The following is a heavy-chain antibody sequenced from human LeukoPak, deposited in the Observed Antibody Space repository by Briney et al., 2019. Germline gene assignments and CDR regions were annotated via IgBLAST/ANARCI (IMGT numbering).Heavy chain of an antibody. CDR1: GVSIRSGSYY. CDR3: AVGFWSGFDY. J-gene: IGHJ4*02. CDR2: IYTSGST. D-gene: IGHD3-3*01. Sequence: SETLSLTCTVSGVSIRSGSYYWSWIRQPAGKGLEWIGRIYTSGSTNYNPSLKSRVTISVDTSKNQFSLKLSSVTAADTAVYYCAVGFWSGFDYWGQGTLVSASS. V-gene: IGHV4-61*02.